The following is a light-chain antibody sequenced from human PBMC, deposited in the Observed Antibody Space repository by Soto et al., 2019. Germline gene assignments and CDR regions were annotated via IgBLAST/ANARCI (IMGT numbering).Light chain of an antibody. V-gene: IGLV3-21*04. CDR2: YES. CDR1: NIRSKS. J-gene: IGLJ2*01. CDR3: QVWDSSSDHVV. Sequence: SYELTQPPSVSVAPGKTASVTCVGNNIRSKSVHWYQHKPGQAPILVIFYESDRPSGIPERFSGSNAGNKATLTISRVEAGDEADYYCQVWDSSSDHVVFGGGTKLTVL.